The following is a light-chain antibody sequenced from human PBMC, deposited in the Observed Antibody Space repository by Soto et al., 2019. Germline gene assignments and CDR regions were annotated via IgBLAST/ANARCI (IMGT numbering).Light chain of an antibody. CDR2: GAS. CDR1: QAINNY. CDR3: QQYGSSPS. Sequence: DIQMTQSPSSLSASVGDRVTITCRASQAINNYVAWYQQRPGQVPNLLIYGASTLQSGVPIRFSGSGSGTDFTLTISRLDPEDFAVYYCQQYGSSPSFGQGTKVDIK. J-gene: IGKJ1*01. V-gene: IGKV1-27*01.